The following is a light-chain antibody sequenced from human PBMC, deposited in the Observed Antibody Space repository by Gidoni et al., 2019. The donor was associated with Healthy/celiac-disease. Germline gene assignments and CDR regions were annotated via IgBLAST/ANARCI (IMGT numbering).Light chain of an antibody. V-gene: IGKV1-5*03. CDR2: KAS. CDR3: QQYNSYSLT. Sequence: DIQMTQSPSTLSASVGDRVTITCRASQSISSWLAWYQQKPGKAPKLLIYKASSLESGVPSRCSGSGSGKEFTLTSSSLQPDDFATYYCQQYNSYSLTFXGXTKVEIK. J-gene: IGKJ4*01. CDR1: QSISSW.